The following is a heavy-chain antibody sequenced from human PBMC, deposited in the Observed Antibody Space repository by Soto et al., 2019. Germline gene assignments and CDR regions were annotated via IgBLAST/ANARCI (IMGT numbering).Heavy chain of an antibody. CDR3: AGVDYGDYKKTSFDY. D-gene: IGHD4-17*01. Sequence: GGSLSLSCAASGFPFSSYGMHWVRQAPGKGLEWVAVISYDGSNKYYADSVKGRFTISRDNSKDTLYLQMNSLRAEDTAVYYCAGVDYGDYKKTSFDYWGQGTLVTVSS. J-gene: IGHJ4*02. V-gene: IGHV3-30*03. CDR2: ISYDGSNK. CDR1: GFPFSSYG.